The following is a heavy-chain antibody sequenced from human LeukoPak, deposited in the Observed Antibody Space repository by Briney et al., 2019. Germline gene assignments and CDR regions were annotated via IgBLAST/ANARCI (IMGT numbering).Heavy chain of an antibody. CDR2: IYHSGST. J-gene: IGHJ5*02. CDR1: GYSISSGYY. D-gene: IGHD3-16*02. Sequence: SETLSLTCAVSGYSISSGYYWGWIRQPPGKGLEWIGSIYHSGSTYYNPSLKSRVTISVDTSKNQFSLKLSSVTAADTAVYYCARGSRRLGGLSPLGQGTLVTVSS. V-gene: IGHV4-38-2*01. CDR3: ARGSRRLGGLSP.